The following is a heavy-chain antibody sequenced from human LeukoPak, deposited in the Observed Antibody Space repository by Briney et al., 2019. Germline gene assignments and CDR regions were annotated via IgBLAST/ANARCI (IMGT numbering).Heavy chain of an antibody. V-gene: IGHV1-46*01. D-gene: IGHD3-22*01. CDR1: GYSFTSYY. J-gene: IGHJ4*02. Sequence: ASAKVSCKASGYSFTSYYMHWLRQAPGQGLEWMGIINPSGGNTNYAQQFQGRVTMTRDTSTSTVYMELRSLRSEATAVYYCARGGPAKYYFDTSGYHYWAQGTLVTVSS. CDR3: ARGGPAKYYFDTSGYHY. CDR2: INPSGGNT.